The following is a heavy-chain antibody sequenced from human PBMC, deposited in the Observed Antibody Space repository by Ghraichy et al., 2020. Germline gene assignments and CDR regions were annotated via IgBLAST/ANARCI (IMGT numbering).Heavy chain of an antibody. CDR1: GFTFSSYG. CDR2: IWYDGSNK. D-gene: IGHD3-16*01. J-gene: IGHJ6*02. CDR3: ARDLGYYYYYYGMDV. V-gene: IGHV3-33*01. Sequence: GGSLRLSCAASGFTFSSYGMHWVRQAPGKGLEWVAVIWYDGSNKYYADSVKGRFTISRDNSKNTLYLQMNSLRAEDTAVYYCARDLGYYYYYYGMDVWGQGTTVTVSS.